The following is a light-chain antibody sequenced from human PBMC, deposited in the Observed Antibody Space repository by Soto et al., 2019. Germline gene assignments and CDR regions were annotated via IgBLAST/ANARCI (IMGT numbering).Light chain of an antibody. CDR2: GAS. CDR3: QQYGGTPMYT. CDR1: QSVSNNY. Sequence: EIVLTQSPGTLSLSAGERATLSCRASQSVSNNYLAWYQQKPGQAPRLLIYGASSRATGIPDRFSGSGSGTDFTLTISRLEPEDFAVYHCQQYGGTPMYTFGQGTKVEIK. V-gene: IGKV3-20*01. J-gene: IGKJ2*01.